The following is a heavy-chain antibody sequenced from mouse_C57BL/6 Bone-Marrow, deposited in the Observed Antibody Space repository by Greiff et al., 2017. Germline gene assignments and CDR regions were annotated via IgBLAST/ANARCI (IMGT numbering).Heavy chain of an antibody. CDR2: IYPGSGST. D-gene: IGHD3-3*01. J-gene: IGHJ4*01. CDR3: ARRGDDYAKYY. Sequence: QVQLQQSGAELVKPGASVKLSCKASGYTFTSYWMTWVKQRPGQGLEWIGDIYPGSGSTNYNEKFKSKATLTVDKSSSTAYMQLSSLTSEDSAVYDVARRGDDYAKYYGGQGTAVTVSA. V-gene: IGHV1-55*01. CDR1: GYTFTSYW.